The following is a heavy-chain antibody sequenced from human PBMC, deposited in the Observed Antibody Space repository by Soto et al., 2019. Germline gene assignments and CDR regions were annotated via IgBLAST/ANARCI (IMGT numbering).Heavy chain of an antibody. J-gene: IGHJ5*02. Sequence: SETLSLTCTVSGGSISSSSYYWGWIRQPPGKGLEWIGSIYYSGSTYYNPSLKSRVTISVDTSKNQFSLKLSSVTAADTAVYYCARQEREAARPNWFDPWGQGTLVTVSS. V-gene: IGHV4-39*01. D-gene: IGHD6-6*01. CDR1: GGSISSSSYY. CDR2: IYYSGST. CDR3: ARQEREAARPNWFDP.